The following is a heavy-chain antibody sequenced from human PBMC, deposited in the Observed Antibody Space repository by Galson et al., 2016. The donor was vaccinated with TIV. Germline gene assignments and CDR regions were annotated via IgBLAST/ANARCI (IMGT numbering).Heavy chain of an antibody. CDR3: AKGGATILDAMGV. CDR1: GFTFSNYW. J-gene: IGHJ6*02. D-gene: IGHD3-3*01. Sequence: SLRLSCATSGFTFSNYWMHWVRQAPGKGLVWVSRISSDGSGTSYADSVKGRFTISRDNAKNTLYLQMNSLGAGDTAVYYCAKGGATILDAMGVWGQGTTVIVSS. CDR2: ISSDGSGT. V-gene: IGHV3-74*01.